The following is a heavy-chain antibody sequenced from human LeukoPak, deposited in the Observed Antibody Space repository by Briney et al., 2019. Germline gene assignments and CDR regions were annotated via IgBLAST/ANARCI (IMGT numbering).Heavy chain of an antibody. Sequence: SETLSLTCTVSGGSISSSSYYWGWIRQPPGKGLEWIGSIYYSGSTYYNPSLKSRVTISVDTSKNQFSLKLSSVTAADTAVYYCARRVSDGKDYGDYKEDYWGQGTLVTVSS. D-gene: IGHD4-17*01. J-gene: IGHJ4*02. CDR1: GGSISSSSYY. CDR2: IYYSGST. CDR3: ARRVSDGKDYGDYKEDY. V-gene: IGHV4-39*01.